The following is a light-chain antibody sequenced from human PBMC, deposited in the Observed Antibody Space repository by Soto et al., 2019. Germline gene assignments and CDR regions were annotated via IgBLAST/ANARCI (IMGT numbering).Light chain of an antibody. J-gene: IGLJ3*02. CDR1: ALPKQY. CDR2: KDK. V-gene: IGLV3-25*03. Sequence: SYELTHPPSVSVSTGQTATITCSGDALPKQYAYWYQQKPGQAPVLLIYKDKERPSGIPERFSGSSSGTTVTLTISGVQAEDEADYYCQSADSSGDLWVFGGGTKVTVL. CDR3: QSADSSGDLWV.